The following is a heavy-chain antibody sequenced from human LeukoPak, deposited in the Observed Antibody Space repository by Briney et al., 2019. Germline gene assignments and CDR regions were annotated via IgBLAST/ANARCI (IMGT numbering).Heavy chain of an antibody. D-gene: IGHD1/OR15-1a*01. J-gene: IGHJ4*02. CDR3: ARQPAYYNWNIEGYFDY. CDR2: IYYSGST. V-gene: IGHV4-59*01. CDR1: GGSISSYY. Sequence: PSGTLSLTCTVSGGSISSYYWSWIRQPPGKGLEWIGYIYYSGSTNYNPSLKSRVTISVDTSKNQFSLKLSSVTAADTAVYYCARQPAYYNWNIEGYFDYWGQGTLVTVSS.